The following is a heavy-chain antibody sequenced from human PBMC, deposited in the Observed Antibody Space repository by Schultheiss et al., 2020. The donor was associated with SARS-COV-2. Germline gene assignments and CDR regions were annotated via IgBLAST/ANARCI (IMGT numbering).Heavy chain of an antibody. D-gene: IGHD2-2*01. V-gene: IGHV3-9*01. CDR1: GFTFDDYA. CDR2: ISWNSGSI. CDR3: TPSSLMPSMH. Sequence: GGSLRLSCAASGFTFDDYAMHWVRQAPGKGLEWVSGISWNSGSIGYADSVKGRFTISRDNSKNKLYLQMNSLRAEDTAVYYCTPSSLMPSMHWGQGTLVTVSS. J-gene: IGHJ1*01.